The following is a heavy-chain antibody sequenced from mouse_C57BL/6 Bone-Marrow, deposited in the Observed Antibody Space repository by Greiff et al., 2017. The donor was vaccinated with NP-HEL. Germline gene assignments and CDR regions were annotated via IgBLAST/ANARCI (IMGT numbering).Heavy chain of an antibody. Sequence: QVQLQQPGAELVKPGASVKLSCKASGYTFTSYWMHWVKQRPGQGLEWIGMIHPNSGSTNYNEKFKSKATLTVDKSSSTAYRQLSSLTSEDSAVYYCARKGYDYGYWYFDVWGTGTTVTVSS. CDR3: ARKGYDYGYWYFDV. V-gene: IGHV1-64*01. CDR1: GYTFTSYW. CDR2: IHPNSGST. J-gene: IGHJ1*03. D-gene: IGHD2-4*01.